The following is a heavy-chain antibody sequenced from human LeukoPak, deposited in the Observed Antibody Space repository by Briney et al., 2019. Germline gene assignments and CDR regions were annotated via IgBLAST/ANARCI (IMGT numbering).Heavy chain of an antibody. CDR3: ARAGVVLMVYAIYYYGMDV. D-gene: IGHD2-8*01. J-gene: IGHJ6*02. CDR2: INHSGST. Sequence: SETLSLTCAVYGGSFSGYYWSWISQPPGKGLEWIGEINHSGSTNYNPSLKSRVTISVDTSKNQFSLKLSSVTAADTAVYYCARAGVVLMVYAIYYYGMDVWGQGTTVTVSS. V-gene: IGHV4-34*01. CDR1: GGSFSGYY.